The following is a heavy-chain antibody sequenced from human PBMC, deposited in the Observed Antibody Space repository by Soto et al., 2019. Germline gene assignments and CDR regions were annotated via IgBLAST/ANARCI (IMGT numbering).Heavy chain of an antibody. D-gene: IGHD3-3*01. J-gene: IGHJ6*02. CDR2: IDGGCST. Sequence: GGSLRLSCAASGFTVSSNYMSGARQAKDKVRERVVVIDGGCSTYYADSVNGRFTTSRDTSKNILYHKMNPLRAEDTAVYYCARVTDFSYYCGMDVWGQGTTVTVPS. CDR3: ARVTDFSYYCGMDV. V-gene: IGHV3-53*01. CDR1: GFTVSSNY.